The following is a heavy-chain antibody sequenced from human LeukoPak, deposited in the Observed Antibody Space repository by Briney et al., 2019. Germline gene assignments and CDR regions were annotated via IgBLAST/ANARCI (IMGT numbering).Heavy chain of an antibody. D-gene: IGHD3-22*01. Sequence: AGGSLRLSCAASGFTFSSYAMSWVRQAPGKGLEWVSTISAGGDGTYYADSVEGRFTISRDNSMNTLYLQMNSLRAEDTAVYYCAENYYDNSAYYYFDYWGQGALVTVSS. J-gene: IGHJ4*02. V-gene: IGHV3-23*01. CDR2: ISAGGDGT. CDR3: AENYYDNSAYYYFDY. CDR1: GFTFSSYA.